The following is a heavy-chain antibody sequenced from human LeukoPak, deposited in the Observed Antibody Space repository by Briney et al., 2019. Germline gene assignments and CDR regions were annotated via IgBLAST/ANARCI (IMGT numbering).Heavy chain of an antibody. CDR3: AKVRITMIVVVRDAFDI. CDR2: ISFHGTDT. Sequence: GGSLRLSCAASGFTFISYAIHWVRQAPGKGLEWVAVISFHGTDTFYADSVKGRFTISRDNSKNTLYLQMNSLRAEDTAVYYCAKVRITMIVVVRDAFDIWGQGTMVTVSS. J-gene: IGHJ3*02. CDR1: GFTFISYA. D-gene: IGHD3-22*01. V-gene: IGHV3-30*04.